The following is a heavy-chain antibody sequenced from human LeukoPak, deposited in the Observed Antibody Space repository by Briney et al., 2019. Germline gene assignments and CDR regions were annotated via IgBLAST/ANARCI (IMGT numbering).Heavy chain of an antibody. V-gene: IGHV4-34*01. D-gene: IGHD3-10*01. CDR1: GGSFSGYY. CDR2: INHSGST. J-gene: IGHJ4*02. Sequence: PSETLSLTCAVYGGSFSGYYWSWIHQPPGKGLEWIGEINHSGSTNYNPSLKSRVTISVDTSKNQFSLKLSSVTAADTAVYYCARLRVRGVIIWGQGTLVTVSS. CDR3: ARLRVRGVII.